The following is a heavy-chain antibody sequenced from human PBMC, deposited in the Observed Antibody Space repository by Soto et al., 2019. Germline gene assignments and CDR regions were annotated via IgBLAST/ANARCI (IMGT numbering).Heavy chain of an antibody. J-gene: IGHJ3*02. CDR3: ARAIRAGTGAFDI. CDR1: GFPFSSYW. V-gene: IGHV3-74*01. CDR2: INSDGSST. D-gene: IGHD6-13*01. Sequence: GGSLRLSCAASGFPFSSYWMHWVRQAPGKGLVWVSRINSDGSSTSYADSVKGRFTISRDNAKNTLYLQMNSLRAEDTAVYYCARAIRAGTGAFDIWGQGTMVTVSS.